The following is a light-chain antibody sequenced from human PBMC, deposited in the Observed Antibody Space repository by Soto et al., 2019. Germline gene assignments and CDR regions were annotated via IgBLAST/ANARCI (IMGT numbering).Light chain of an antibody. CDR2: AAS. CDR3: LQEYNFPYT. Sequence: ALQMTQSPSSLSTSVGDRVTITCRASQGISFDVAWYQQKPRKAPKLLIYAASSLQSGVPSRFSGSGSGTEFTLTISRLQREDFATYYCLQEYNFPYTFGQGTKLEIK. CDR1: QGISFD. V-gene: IGKV1-6*01. J-gene: IGKJ2*01.